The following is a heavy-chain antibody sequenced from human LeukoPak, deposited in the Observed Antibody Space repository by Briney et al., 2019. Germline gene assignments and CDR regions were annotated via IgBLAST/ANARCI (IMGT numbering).Heavy chain of an antibody. V-gene: IGHV3-30*03. Sequence: GGSLRLSCAASGFTFSSYGMHWVRQAPGKGLEWVAVISYDGSNKYYADSVKGRFTISRDNSENTLYLQMNSLRAEDTAVYYCATAFVVVPAANPYDYYYGMDVWGQGTTVTVSS. J-gene: IGHJ6*02. CDR2: ISYDGSNK. D-gene: IGHD2-2*01. CDR1: GFTFSSYG. CDR3: ATAFVVVPAANPYDYYYGMDV.